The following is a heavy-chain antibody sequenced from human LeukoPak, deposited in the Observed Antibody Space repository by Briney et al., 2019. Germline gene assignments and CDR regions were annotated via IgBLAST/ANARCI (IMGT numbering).Heavy chain of an antibody. CDR2: IYYSGST. CDR1: GGSISSGDYY. CDR3: ARVGFGEPTGYFDY. D-gene: IGHD3-10*01. J-gene: IGHJ4*02. V-gene: IGHV4-30-4*08. Sequence: PSETLSLTCTVSGGSISSGDYYWSWIRQPPGKGLEWIGYIYYSGSTYYNPSLKSRVTISVDTSKNQFSLKLSSVTAADTAVYYCARVGFGEPTGYFDYWGQGTLATVSS.